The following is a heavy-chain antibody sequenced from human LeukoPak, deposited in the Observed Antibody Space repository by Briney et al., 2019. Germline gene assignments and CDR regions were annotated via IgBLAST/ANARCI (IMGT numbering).Heavy chain of an antibody. J-gene: IGHJ5*02. CDR1: GFTFTNNF. Sequence: GGSLRLSCAASGFTFTNNFMSWVRQVPGKGLEWVANIKQDGSETTYADSVRGRFTIFRDNAKNSLYLQMNSLRAEDMALYYCAKGGSSWTMGWFDPWGQGTLVTVSS. D-gene: IGHD6-13*01. CDR2: IKQDGSET. CDR3: AKGGSSWTMGWFDP. V-gene: IGHV3-7*03.